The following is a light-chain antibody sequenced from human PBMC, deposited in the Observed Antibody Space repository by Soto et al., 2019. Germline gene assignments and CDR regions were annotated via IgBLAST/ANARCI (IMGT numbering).Light chain of an antibody. Sequence: QLVLTQPPSASGTPGQRVTISCSGSSSNIGSNYVYWYQQLPGTAPKLLIYRNNQRPSGVPDRFSGSKSGTSASLAISGLRSEDEADYYCAAWDDSLRGTVFGGGTQLTVL. CDR2: RNN. CDR1: SSNIGSNY. CDR3: AAWDDSLRGTV. V-gene: IGLV1-47*01. J-gene: IGLJ7*01.